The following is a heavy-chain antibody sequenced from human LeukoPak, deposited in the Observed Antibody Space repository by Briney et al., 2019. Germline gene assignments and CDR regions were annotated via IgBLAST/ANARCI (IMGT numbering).Heavy chain of an antibody. CDR3: ARGLLGIAAAGTNYYYYMDV. V-gene: IGHV1-8*01. CDR1: GYTFTSYD. D-gene: IGHD6-13*01. Sequence: ASVKVSCKASGYTFTSYDINWVRQATGQGLEWMGWMNPNSGNTGYAQKFQGRVTMTRNTSISTAYMKLSSLRSEDTAVYYCARGLLGIAAAGTNYYYYMDVWGKGTTVTVSS. J-gene: IGHJ6*03. CDR2: MNPNSGNT.